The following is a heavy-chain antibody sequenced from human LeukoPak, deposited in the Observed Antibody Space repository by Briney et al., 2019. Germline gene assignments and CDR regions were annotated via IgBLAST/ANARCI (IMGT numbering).Heavy chain of an antibody. CDR2: IYHSGST. CDR3: ARLSRDRYYDYYMDV. CDR1: GYSISSGYY. V-gene: IGHV4-38-2*02. Sequence: SETLSLTCTVSGYSISSGYYWGWIRQPPGKGLEWIGSIYHSGSTYYNPSLKSRVTISVDTSKKQFSLKLSSVTAADTAVYYCARLSRDRYYDYYMDVWGKGTTVTISS. J-gene: IGHJ6*03. D-gene: IGHD5-24*01.